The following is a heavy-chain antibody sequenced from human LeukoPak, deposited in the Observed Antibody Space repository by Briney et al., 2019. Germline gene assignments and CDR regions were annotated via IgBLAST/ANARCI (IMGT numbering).Heavy chain of an antibody. Sequence: PGGSLRLSXAASGFTFSSYWMSWVRQAPGKGLEWVANVKHDGSEKYYVASVKGRFTISKDNAKNSLFLQMNNLRGEDTAVYYCVKGRGGYVKYKTFDYWGQGTLVTVSS. CDR3: VKGRGGYVKYKTFDY. V-gene: IGHV3-7*01. D-gene: IGHD5-12*01. J-gene: IGHJ4*02. CDR2: VKHDGSEK. CDR1: GFTFSSYW.